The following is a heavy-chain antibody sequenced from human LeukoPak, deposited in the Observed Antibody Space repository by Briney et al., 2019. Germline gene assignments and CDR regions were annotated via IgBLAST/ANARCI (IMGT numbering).Heavy chain of an antibody. V-gene: IGHV4-59*08. Sequence: SEALSLTCTFSGDSITSYNWSWVWDPPGTGLEWVWYIHYSGSTSYNPSLKSRVTMFVDMSKNQFSLRLSSVTAADTAVYYCARHRAYSSSSPFDYWGQGTLVTVSS. J-gene: IGHJ4*02. CDR3: ARHRAYSSSSPFDY. CDR1: GDSITSYN. D-gene: IGHD6-6*01. CDR2: IHYSGST.